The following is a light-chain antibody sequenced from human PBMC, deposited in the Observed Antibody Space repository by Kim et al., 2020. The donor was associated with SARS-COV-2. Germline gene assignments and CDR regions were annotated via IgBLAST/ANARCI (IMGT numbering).Light chain of an antibody. CDR1: SLRSYY. CDR3: NSRDSNDNVV. J-gene: IGLJ2*01. V-gene: IGLV3-19*01. Sequence: SSELTQDPAVSVALGQTVRITCQGDSLRSYYATWYQQKPGQAPILVIYGKNNRPSGIPDRFSGSSSGNTASLTLTGTQAGDEAEYYCNSRDSNDNVVFGG. CDR2: GKN.